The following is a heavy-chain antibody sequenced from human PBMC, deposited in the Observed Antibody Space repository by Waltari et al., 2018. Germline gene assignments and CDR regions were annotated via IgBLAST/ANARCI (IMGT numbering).Heavy chain of an antibody. J-gene: IGHJ4*02. D-gene: IGHD6-13*01. CDR1: GGSISSSSYY. Sequence: QLQLQESGPGLVKPSATLSLTCTASGGSISSSSYYLGWIRQPPGKGLEWIGSIYYSGSTSTNPSLKIRVTISVDTSKNQFSLKLSSVTAADTAVYYCARHRGGIAAAGTRSNFDYWGQGTLVTVSS. CDR2: IYYSGST. CDR3: ARHRGGIAAAGTRSNFDY. V-gene: IGHV4-39*01.